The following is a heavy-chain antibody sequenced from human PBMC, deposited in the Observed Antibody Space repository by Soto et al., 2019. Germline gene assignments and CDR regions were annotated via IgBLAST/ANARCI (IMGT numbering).Heavy chain of an antibody. J-gene: IGHJ5*02. D-gene: IGHD3-10*01. Sequence: QVQLVQSGAEVKKPGSSVKVSCKASGGTFSSYAISWVRQAPGQGLEWMGGIIPIFGTANYAQKLQGRVTITAHDSTITAYVELSSLRSEDTAVSYCASAPNYYGSGSYSSSWFDPWGQGTLVTVSS. CDR2: IIPIFGTA. CDR3: ASAPNYYGSGSYSSSWFDP. CDR1: GGTFSSYA. V-gene: IGHV1-69*01.